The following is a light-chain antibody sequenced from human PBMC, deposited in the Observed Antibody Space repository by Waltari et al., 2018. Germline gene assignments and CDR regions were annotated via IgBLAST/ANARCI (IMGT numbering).Light chain of an antibody. V-gene: IGKV1-39*01. J-gene: IGKJ3*01. Sequence: DIQMTQSPSSLSASVGDRVTITCRASQSISSYLNWYQQKPGNAPKLLIYAASSLQSGVPSMVSGSGAGTDLTLTISSLQPEDFGTYYCQQSYSTPRFTFGPGTKVEIK. CDR2: AAS. CDR1: QSISSY. CDR3: QQSYSTPRFT.